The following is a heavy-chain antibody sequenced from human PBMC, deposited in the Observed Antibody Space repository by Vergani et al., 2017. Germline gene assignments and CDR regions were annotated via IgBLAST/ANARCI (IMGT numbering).Heavy chain of an antibody. CDR3: ARVRRDDSSGYYYYYGMDV. V-gene: IGHV4-30-4*01. CDR2: IYYSGST. D-gene: IGHD3-22*01. Sequence: QVQLQESGPGLVKSSQTLSLTCTVSGGSISSGDYYWSWIRQPPGKGLEWIGYIYYSGSTYYNPSLKSRVTISVDTSKNQLSLKLSSVTAADTAVYYCARVRRDDSSGYYYYYGMDVWGQGTTVTVSS. J-gene: IGHJ6*02. CDR1: GGSISSGDYY.